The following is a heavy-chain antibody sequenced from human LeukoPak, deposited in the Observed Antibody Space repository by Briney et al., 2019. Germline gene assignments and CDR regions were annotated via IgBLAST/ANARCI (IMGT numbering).Heavy chain of an antibody. D-gene: IGHD3-10*01. Sequence: PSQTLSLTCTVSGGSISSGGYYWSWIRQYPGKGLEWIGYIYYSGSTYYNPSLKSRVTISVDTSKNQFSLKLSFVTAADTAVYYCARAGRELLWFGELRYDPYYYYGMDVWGQGTTVTVSS. CDR1: GGSISSGGYY. CDR2: IYYSGST. J-gene: IGHJ6*02. CDR3: ARAGRELLWFGELRYDPYYYYGMDV. V-gene: IGHV4-31*03.